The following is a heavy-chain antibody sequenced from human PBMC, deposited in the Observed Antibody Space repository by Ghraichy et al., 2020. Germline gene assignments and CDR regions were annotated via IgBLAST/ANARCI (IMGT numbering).Heavy chain of an antibody. CDR3: AREGIAVDEPYYGMDV. D-gene: IGHD6-19*01. J-gene: IGHJ6*02. CDR2: IYSGGST. CDR1: GFTVSSNY. Sequence: GGSLRLSCAASGFTVSSNYMSWVRQAPGKGLEWVSVIYSGGSTYYADSVKGRFTISRDNSKNTLYLQMNSLRAEDTAVYYCAREGIAVDEPYYGMDVWGQATTVTVSS. V-gene: IGHV3-53*01.